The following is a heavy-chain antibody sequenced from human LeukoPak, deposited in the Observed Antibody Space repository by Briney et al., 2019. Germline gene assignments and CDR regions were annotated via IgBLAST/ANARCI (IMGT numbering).Heavy chain of an antibody. D-gene: IGHD4-23*01. CDR2: ISYDGGNK. CDR3: AKEKRAHGGNSHFDY. CDR1: GFTFSSYG. V-gene: IGHV3-30*18. J-gene: IGHJ4*02. Sequence: GGSLRLSCAASGFTFSSYGMHWVRQAPGKGLEWVAVISYDGGNKYYADSVKGRFTISRDNSKNTLYLQMNSLRAEDTAVYYCAKEKRAHGGNSHFDYWGQGTLVTVSS.